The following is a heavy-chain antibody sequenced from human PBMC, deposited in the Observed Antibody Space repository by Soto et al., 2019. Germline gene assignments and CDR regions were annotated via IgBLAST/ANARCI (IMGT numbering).Heavy chain of an antibody. D-gene: IGHD2-15*01. Sequence: PGESLKISCKGSGYSFTSYWIGWVRQMPGKGLEWMGIIYPGDSDTRYSPSFQGQVTISADKSISTAYLQWSSLKASDTAMYYCARALGYCSGGSCYYYGMDVWGQGTTVTVS. CDR2: IYPGDSDT. V-gene: IGHV5-51*01. CDR3: ARALGYCSGGSCYYYGMDV. CDR1: GYSFTSYW. J-gene: IGHJ6*02.